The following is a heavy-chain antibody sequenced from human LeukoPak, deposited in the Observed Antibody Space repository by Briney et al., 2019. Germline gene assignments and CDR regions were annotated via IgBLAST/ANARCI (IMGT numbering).Heavy chain of an antibody. D-gene: IGHD1-26*01. CDR3: ARELVGATAGFDY. V-gene: IGHV1-2*02. J-gene: IGHJ4*02. CDR1: GYTFTGCY. Sequence: ASVRVSCKASGYTFTGCYMHWVRQAPGQGLEWMGWINPNSGGTNYAQKFQGRVTMTRDTSISTAYMELSRLRSDDTAVYYCARELVGATAGFDYWGQGTLVTVSS. CDR2: INPNSGGT.